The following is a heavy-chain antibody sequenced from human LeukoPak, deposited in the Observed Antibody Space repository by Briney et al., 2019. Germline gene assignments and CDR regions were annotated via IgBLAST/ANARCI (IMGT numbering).Heavy chain of an antibody. CDR2: INNDGSST. CDR1: GFTFSSYW. Sequence: GGSLRLSCAASGFTFSSYWMHWVRQAPGEGLVWVSRINNDGSSTSHADSVKGRFTISRDNAKNTLYLQMSSLRAEDTAVYYCARPVCGGDCYPYDYWGQGTLVTVSS. J-gene: IGHJ4*02. V-gene: IGHV3-74*01. D-gene: IGHD2-21*02. CDR3: ARPVCGGDCYPYDY.